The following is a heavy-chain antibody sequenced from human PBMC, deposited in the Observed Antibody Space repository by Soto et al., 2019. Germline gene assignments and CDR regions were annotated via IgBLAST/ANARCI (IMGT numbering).Heavy chain of an antibody. J-gene: IGHJ2*01. CDR2: VIPLFDTA. V-gene: IGHV1-69*01. CDR3: ARGVVSGFEFWYFDL. D-gene: IGHD5-12*01. CDR1: GGIFTNNA. Sequence: QVQVVQSGAEVKKPGSSVKVSCKVSGGIFTNNAISWVRQAPGQGLEWLGGVIPLFDTAYYAPKFQGRVSITADESTTTASVALSNLRPEDTAVYFCARGVVSGFEFWYFDLWGRGTLITVSS.